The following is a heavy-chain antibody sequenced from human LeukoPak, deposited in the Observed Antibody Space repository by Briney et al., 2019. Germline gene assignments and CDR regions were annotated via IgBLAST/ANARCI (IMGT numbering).Heavy chain of an antibody. V-gene: IGHV3-74*01. CDR1: GNYW. CDR2: INSDGSWT. D-gene: IGHD2-2*01. J-gene: IGHJ4*02. CDR3: VSFYETY. Sequence: GGSLRLSCAASGNYWMHWVRQAPGEGLLWVSHINSDGSWTTYADSVKGRFTISKDNAKNTVYLQMNNLRAEDTAVYYCVSFYETYWGRGTLVTVSS.